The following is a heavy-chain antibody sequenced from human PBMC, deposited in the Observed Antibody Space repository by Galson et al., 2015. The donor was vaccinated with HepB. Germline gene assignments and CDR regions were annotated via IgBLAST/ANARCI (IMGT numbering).Heavy chain of an antibody. Sequence: WVRQAPGKGLEWVAVISYDGSNKYYADSVKGRFTISRDNSKNTLYLQMNSLRAEDTAVYYCAKGQHIVVVPAAIDYWGQGTLVTVSS. D-gene: IGHD2-2*01. CDR3: AKGQHIVVVPAAIDY. J-gene: IGHJ4*02. CDR2: ISYDGSNK. V-gene: IGHV3-30*18.